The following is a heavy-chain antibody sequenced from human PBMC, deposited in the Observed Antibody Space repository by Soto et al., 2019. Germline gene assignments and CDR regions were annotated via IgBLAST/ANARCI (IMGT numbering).Heavy chain of an antibody. D-gene: IGHD3-9*01. CDR3: ARLLYYDILTGYYKSFDS. Sequence: PSETLSLTCAVYGGSFSCYYLSWIRQPPGKGLDWIGEINHSGSTYYNPSLKSRVTISVDTSKNQFSLKMRSVTAADTAVYYCARLLYYDILTGYYKSFDSWGQGTLVTVSS. J-gene: IGHJ5*01. CDR1: GGSFSCYY. CDR2: INHSGST. V-gene: IGHV4-34*01.